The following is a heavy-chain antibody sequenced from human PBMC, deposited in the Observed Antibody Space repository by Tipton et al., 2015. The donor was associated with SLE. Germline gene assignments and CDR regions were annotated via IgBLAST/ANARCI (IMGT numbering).Heavy chain of an antibody. J-gene: IGHJ4*02. CDR2: IYSGGST. Sequence: LRLSCTVSGGSISSYYWSWVRQPPGKTLEWIGYIYSGGSTNYNPPLKSRVSISVDTSKNQLSLKLTSVTAADTAVYYCARGSVVADDFWGQGTLVTVSS. CDR3: ARGSVVADDF. CDR1: GGSISSYY. D-gene: IGHD2-15*01. V-gene: IGHV4-59*01.